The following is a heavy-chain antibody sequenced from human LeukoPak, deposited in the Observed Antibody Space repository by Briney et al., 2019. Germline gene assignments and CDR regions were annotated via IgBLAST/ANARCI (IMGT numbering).Heavy chain of an antibody. CDR2: ISGSGGST. Sequence: GGTLRLSCAASGFIFSSYGMSWVRQAPGKGLEWVSAISGSGGSTYYADSVKGRFTISRDNSKNTLYLQMNNLRAEDTAVYYCAKTRGSGPFDYWGQGIPVTVSS. V-gene: IGHV3-23*01. J-gene: IGHJ4*02. CDR1: GFIFSSYG. D-gene: IGHD3-10*01. CDR3: AKTRGSGPFDY.